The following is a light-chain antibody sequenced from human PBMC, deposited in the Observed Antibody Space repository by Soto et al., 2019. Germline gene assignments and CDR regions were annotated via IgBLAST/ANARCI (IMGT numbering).Light chain of an antibody. CDR3: QQYGSSPLIS. Sequence: DIVLTQCPGTLSLSPGESATLSCRAIQTVSITYLTWYQQKPGQAPRLLIFGASKRATGIPDRFSGSGSGRDFTLTISGLEPEDFAVYYCQQYGSSPLISFGQGTRLEN. CDR1: QTVSITY. CDR2: GAS. V-gene: IGKV3-20*01. J-gene: IGKJ5*01.